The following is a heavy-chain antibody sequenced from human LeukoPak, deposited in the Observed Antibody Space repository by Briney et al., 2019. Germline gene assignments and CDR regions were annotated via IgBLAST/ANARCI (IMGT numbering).Heavy chain of an antibody. J-gene: IGHJ1*01. CDR2: IKQDGSEK. D-gene: IGHD3-10*01. Sequence: PGGSLRLSCAASGFIFSSYWMSCVRQAPGKGLEWVANIKQDGSEKYYVDSVKGRFTISRDNAKNSLYLQMNSLRAEDTAVYYCARLLWFGGFFQHWGQGTLVTVSS. V-gene: IGHV3-7*05. CDR1: GFIFSSYW. CDR3: ARLLWFGGFFQH.